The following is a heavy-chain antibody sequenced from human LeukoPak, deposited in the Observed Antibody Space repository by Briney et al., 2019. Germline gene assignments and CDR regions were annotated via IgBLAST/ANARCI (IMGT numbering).Heavy chain of an antibody. Sequence: ETLSLTCAVSGDSITSDNWWSWVRQAPGKGLEWVGRIKSKTDGGTTDYAAPVKGRFTISRDDSKNTLYLQMNSLKTEDTAVYYCTTVSGYWGQGTLVTVSS. J-gene: IGHJ4*02. CDR2: IKSKTDGGTT. V-gene: IGHV3-15*01. CDR3: TTVSGY. CDR1: GDSITSDNW.